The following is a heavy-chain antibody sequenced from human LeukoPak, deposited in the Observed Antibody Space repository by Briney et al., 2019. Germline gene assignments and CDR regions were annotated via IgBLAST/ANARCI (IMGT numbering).Heavy chain of an antibody. V-gene: IGHV3-23*01. J-gene: IGHJ4*02. D-gene: IGHD2-15*01. CDR3: AKTPYCSGGSCRLLFDY. Sequence: GGTLRLSCAASGFTFSSYGMSWVRQAPGKGLEWVSAISGSGGSTYYADSVKGRFTISRDNSKNTLYLQMNSLRAEDTAVYYCAKTPYCSGGSCRLLFDYWGQGTLVTVSS. CDR2: ISGSGGST. CDR1: GFTFSSYG.